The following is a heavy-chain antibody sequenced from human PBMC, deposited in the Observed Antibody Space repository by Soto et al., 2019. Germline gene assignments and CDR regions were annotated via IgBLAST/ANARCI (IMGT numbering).Heavy chain of an antibody. J-gene: IGHJ6*02. CDR3: ARTQADLGLTGYYGMDV. CDR1: GYSFTSYW. D-gene: IGHD3-3*01. Sequence: PGESLKISCKGSGYSFTSYWIGWVRQMPGKGLEWMGIIYPGDSDTRYSPSFQGQVTISADKSISTAYLQWSSLKASDTAMYYCARTQADLGLTGYYGMDVWGQGTTVTVSS. V-gene: IGHV5-51*01. CDR2: IYPGDSDT.